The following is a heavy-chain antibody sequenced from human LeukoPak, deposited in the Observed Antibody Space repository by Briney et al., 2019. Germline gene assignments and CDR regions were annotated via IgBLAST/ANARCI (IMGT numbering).Heavy chain of an antibody. V-gene: IGHV3-30*04. CDR2: ISYDGGNK. CDR3: ARTPIPVVVVAATYYYYGMDV. J-gene: IGHJ6*02. D-gene: IGHD2-15*01. CDR1: GFTFSSYA. Sequence: GGSLRLSCAASGFTFSSYAMHWVRQAPGKGLEWVAVISYDGGNKYYADSVKGRFTISRDNSKNTLYLQMNSLRAEDTAVYYCARTPIPVVVVAATYYYYGMDVWGQGTTVTVSS.